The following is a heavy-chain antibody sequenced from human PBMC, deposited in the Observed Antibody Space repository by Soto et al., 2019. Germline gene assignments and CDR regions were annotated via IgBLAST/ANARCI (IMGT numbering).Heavy chain of an antibody. J-gene: IGHJ4*01. CDR1: GFTVSSYA. CDR3: ARGDHYDSSCFSSTPYFDY. CDR2: ISYDGSNK. V-gene: IGHV3-30*09. D-gene: IGHD3-22*01. Sequence: GGALTLSCAASGFTVSSYAMHWVRHAPGKGLEGVAVISYDGSNKYYEDSAKSRFAISRDNSKNTLYLQMNSPRGGGTPVFYCARGDHYDSSCFSSTPYFDYWGHGTQVTVSS.